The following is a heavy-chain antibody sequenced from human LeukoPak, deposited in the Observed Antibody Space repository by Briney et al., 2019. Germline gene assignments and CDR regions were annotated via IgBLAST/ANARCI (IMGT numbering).Heavy chain of an antibody. CDR1: GDSISSSY. CDR3: TRFRWGSNWFDP. Sequence: SETLSLTCTVSGDSISSSYWSWIRQPPGKGLEWIAYIYYRGSANYNSSLKSRVTISVDTSKNQFSLKLNSVTAADTAVYYCTRFRWGSNWFDPWGQGTLVTVSS. J-gene: IGHJ5*02. D-gene: IGHD7-27*01. CDR2: IYYRGSA. V-gene: IGHV4-59*01.